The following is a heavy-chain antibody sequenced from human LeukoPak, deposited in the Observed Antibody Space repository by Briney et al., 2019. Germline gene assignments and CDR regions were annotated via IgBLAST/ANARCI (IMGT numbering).Heavy chain of an antibody. CDR3: AKGITNYGSFDY. D-gene: IGHD3-10*01. CDR2: ISWNSGSI. V-gene: IGHV3-9*01. Sequence: GGSLRLSCAASGFTFDDYAMHWVRQAPGKGLEWVSGISWNSGSITHADSVKGRFTISRDNAKNSLYLQMNSLRAEDTALYYCAKGITNYGSFDYWGQGTLVTVSS. CDR1: GFTFDDYA. J-gene: IGHJ4*02.